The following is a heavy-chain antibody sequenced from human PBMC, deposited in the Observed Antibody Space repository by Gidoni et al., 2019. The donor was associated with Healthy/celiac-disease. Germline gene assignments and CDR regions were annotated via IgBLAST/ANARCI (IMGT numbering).Heavy chain of an antibody. D-gene: IGHD6-13*01. J-gene: IGHJ6*02. CDR1: GSTFTGYY. CDR3: ARDPPGSSTTRRDYYGMDV. V-gene: IGHV1-2*02. Sequence: QVQLVQSGAEVKKPGASVQVSCKASGSTFTGYYMHWVRQDPGKGLEWMGGINPNSSGTNEAQKFQGRVNMTRDTSISTAYMELSRLRSDDTAVYYCARDPPGSSTTRRDYYGMDVWGQGTTVTVS. CDR2: INPNSSGT.